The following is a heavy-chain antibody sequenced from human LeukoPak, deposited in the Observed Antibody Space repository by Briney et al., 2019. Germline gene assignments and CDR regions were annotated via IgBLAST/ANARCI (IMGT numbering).Heavy chain of an antibody. CDR3: ASSNNWSEFDY. Sequence: GGSLRLSCAASGFTLSSYSLNWVRQAPGKGLEWVSSISSSSSYIYYADSVKGRFTISRDNAKNSLSLQMNSLRAEDTALYYCASSNNWSEFDYWGQGTLVTVSS. CDR2: ISSSSSYI. CDR1: GFTLSSYS. J-gene: IGHJ4*02. D-gene: IGHD1-1*01. V-gene: IGHV3-21*01.